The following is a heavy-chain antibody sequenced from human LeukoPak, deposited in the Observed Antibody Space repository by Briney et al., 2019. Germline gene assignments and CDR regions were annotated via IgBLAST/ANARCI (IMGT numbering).Heavy chain of an antibody. CDR2: ISSSGSAI. CDR1: GFTFSDYY. CDR3: ARTPYYYYYYMDV. Sequence: GGSLRLSCAASGFTFSDYYMSWIRQAPGKGLGWVSYISSSGSAIYYADSMKGRFTISRDNAKNSLYLQMNSLRAEDTAVYYCARTPYYYYYYMDVWGKGTTVTISS. V-gene: IGHV3-11*01. J-gene: IGHJ6*03. D-gene: IGHD2-15*01.